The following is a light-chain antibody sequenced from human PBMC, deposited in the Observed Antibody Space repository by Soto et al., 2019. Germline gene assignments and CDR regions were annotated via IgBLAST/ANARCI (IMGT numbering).Light chain of an antibody. V-gene: IGLV1-40*01. CDR1: SSNIGAGYD. CDR3: QSYDSSLPGSV. J-gene: IGLJ2*01. Sequence: QSVLTQPPSVSGAPGQRVTISCTGSSSNIGAGYDVHWYQQLPGTAPKLLIYGNSNRPSGVPDRFSGSKSGSSASLAITGLHAEDDADYSCQSYDSSLPGSVFGGGTKLTVL. CDR2: GNS.